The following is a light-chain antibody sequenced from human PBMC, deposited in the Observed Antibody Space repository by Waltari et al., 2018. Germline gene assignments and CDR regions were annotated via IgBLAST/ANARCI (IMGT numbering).Light chain of an antibody. CDR1: ESVLYRPNNKNH. CDR3: QQYYSTPRT. V-gene: IGKV4-1*01. CDR2: WAS. Sequence: DIVMTQSPESLAVSLGERATINCKYSESVLYRPNNKNHLAWYQQKPGQPPKLLLYWASTRKSGVPDRFSGSGSETDFTLTVTSLQAEDAAVYYCQQYYSTPRTFGGGTRVEI. J-gene: IGKJ4*01.